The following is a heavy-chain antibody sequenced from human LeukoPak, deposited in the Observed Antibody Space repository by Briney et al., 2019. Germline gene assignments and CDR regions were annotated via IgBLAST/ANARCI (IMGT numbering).Heavy chain of an antibody. Sequence: SVKVSCKASGGTFSSYAISWVRQAPGQGLEWMGGIIPIFGTANYAQKFQGRVTITADESTSTACMELSSLRSEDTAVYYCARDIVVVVADRLSCEGYMDVWGKGTTVTVSS. J-gene: IGHJ6*03. V-gene: IGHV1-69*01. CDR1: GGTFSSYA. D-gene: IGHD2-15*01. CDR3: ARDIVVVVADRLSCEGYMDV. CDR2: IIPIFGTA.